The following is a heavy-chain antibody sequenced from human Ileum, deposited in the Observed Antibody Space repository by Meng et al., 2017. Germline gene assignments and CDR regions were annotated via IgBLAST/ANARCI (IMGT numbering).Heavy chain of an antibody. Sequence: LREAGSGLGKPYGTLVLPCAVQGGSISGGTWGSLVRPPPGKGPEWIGQFHPGSGAAYNPSLETRVTISVDTSKNQFSLELTSVTAADTAVYYCAKNGAYCLESWGQGTLVTVSS. V-gene: IGHV4-4*02. J-gene: IGHJ4*02. CDR2: FHPGSGA. CDR1: GGSISGGTW. CDR3: AKNGAYCLES. D-gene: IGHD2-21*01.